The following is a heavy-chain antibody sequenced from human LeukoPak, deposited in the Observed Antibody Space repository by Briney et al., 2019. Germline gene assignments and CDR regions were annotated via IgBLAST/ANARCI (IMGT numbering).Heavy chain of an antibody. CDR3: ARDGPYRYYFDY. CDR2: MWFPGRNN. V-gene: IGHV3-33*01. Sequence: PGKSLRLSCAASGFTSSSFGMHWVRQAPGKGLEWVAFMWFPGRNNSYSDAVKGRFTISRDNSKNTVYLEMNNLRADDTAVYYCARDGPYRYYFDYWGQGTLVTVSS. CDR1: GFTSSSFG. J-gene: IGHJ4*02.